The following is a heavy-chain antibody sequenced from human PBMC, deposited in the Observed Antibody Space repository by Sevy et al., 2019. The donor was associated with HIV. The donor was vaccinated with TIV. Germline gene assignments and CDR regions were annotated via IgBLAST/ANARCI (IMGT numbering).Heavy chain of an antibody. V-gene: IGHV4-31*03. CDR1: GGSISSGGYY. J-gene: IGHJ4*02. CDR3: ARGYCTSGVCSSRYFDY. CDR2: IYYSGST. Sequence: SETLSLTCTVSGGSISSGGYYWSWIRQHPGKGLEWIGYIYYSGSTYYNPSLKSRVTISVDTSKNQFSLKLSSVTAADTAVYYCARGYCTSGVCSSRYFDYWGQGTLVTVSS. D-gene: IGHD2-8*01.